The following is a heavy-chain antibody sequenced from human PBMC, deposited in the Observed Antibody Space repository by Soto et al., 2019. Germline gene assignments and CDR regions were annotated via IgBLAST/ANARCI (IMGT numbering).Heavy chain of an antibody. V-gene: IGHV4-30-2*01. Sequence: QLQLQESGSGLVKPSQTLSLTCAVSGGSISSGGYSWSWIRQPPGKGLEWIGYIYHSGSTYYNPSLKSRVTTAVDRSKNQFSLKGSSVTAADTAVYYCARANALGYCSGGSCANWFDPWGQGTLVTVSS. CDR3: ARANALGYCSGGSCANWFDP. D-gene: IGHD2-15*01. J-gene: IGHJ5*02. CDR2: IYHSGST. CDR1: GGSISSGGYS.